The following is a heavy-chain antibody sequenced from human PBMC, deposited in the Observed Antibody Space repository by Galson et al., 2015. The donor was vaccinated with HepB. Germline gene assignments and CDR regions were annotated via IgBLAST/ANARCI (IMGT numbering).Heavy chain of an antibody. V-gene: IGHV3-23*01. CDR1: GFTFSSYA. D-gene: IGHD3-16*01. J-gene: IGHJ4*02. Sequence: SLRLSCAASGFTFSSYAMSWVRQAPGKGLEWVSSLSNSGANTYYADSVKGRFTISRDNSKNTLYLQMSSLRAEDTAVYYCAKVLSGRLYYFDNWGQGSLVTVSS. CDR3: AKVLSGRLYYFDN. CDR2: LSNSGANT.